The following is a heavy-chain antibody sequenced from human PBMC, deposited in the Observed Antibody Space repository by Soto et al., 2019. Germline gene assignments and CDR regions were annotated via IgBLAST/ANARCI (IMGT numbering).Heavy chain of an antibody. J-gene: IGHJ4*02. CDR3: ARTLYSYGPIFDY. CDR1: GGSISSYY. CDR2: IYYSGST. Sequence: NPSETLSLTCTVSGGSISSYYWSWIRQPPGKGLEWIGYIYYSGSTNYNPSLKSRVTISVDTSKNQFSLKLSSVTAADTAVYYCARTLYSYGPIFDYWGQGTLVTVSS. V-gene: IGHV4-59*01. D-gene: IGHD5-18*01.